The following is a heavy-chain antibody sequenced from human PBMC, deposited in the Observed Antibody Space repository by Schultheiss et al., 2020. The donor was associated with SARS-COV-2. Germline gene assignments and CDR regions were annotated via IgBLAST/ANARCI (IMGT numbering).Heavy chain of an antibody. V-gene: IGHV1-69*06. J-gene: IGHJ3*02. CDR3: ARQNTYYYDSTGGAFDI. CDR1: GYTFSNYG. CDR2: IIPIFGTA. Sequence: SVKVSCKASGYTFSNYGISWVRQAPGQGLEWMGGIIPIFGTANYAQKFQGRVTITADKSTSTAYMELSSLRSEDTAVYYCARQNTYYYDSTGGAFDIWGQGTMVTVSS. D-gene: IGHD3-22*01.